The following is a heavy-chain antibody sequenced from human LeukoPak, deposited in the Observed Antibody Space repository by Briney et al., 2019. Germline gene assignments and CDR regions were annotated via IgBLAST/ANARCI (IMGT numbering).Heavy chain of an antibody. V-gene: IGHV4-4*07. CDR2: IYSTGST. J-gene: IGHJ4*02. D-gene: IGHD3-22*01. CDR1: GGSISSYY. CDR3: ARGYYESSGYYGYFDY. Sequence: PSETLSLTCTVSGGSISSYYWSWIRQPAAKGLEWIGRIYSTGSTNYNPSLKSRRTMSLDTSNNQFLLKLSSVTAADTAVYYWARGYYESSGYYGYFDYWGQGTLVTVSS.